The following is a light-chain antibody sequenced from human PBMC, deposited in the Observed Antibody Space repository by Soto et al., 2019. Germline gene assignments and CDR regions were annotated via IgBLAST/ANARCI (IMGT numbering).Light chain of an antibody. J-gene: IGLJ2*01. CDR2: EVS. CDR1: SSDVGGYNY. Sequence: QSALTQPPSASGSPGQSVTISCTGTSSDVGGYNYVSWYQQHPGKAPKLMNYEVSKRPSGVPDRFSGSKSGNTASLTVSGLQAEDEADYYCSSYAGSNPVVFGGGTKVTVL. CDR3: SSYAGSNPVV. V-gene: IGLV2-8*01.